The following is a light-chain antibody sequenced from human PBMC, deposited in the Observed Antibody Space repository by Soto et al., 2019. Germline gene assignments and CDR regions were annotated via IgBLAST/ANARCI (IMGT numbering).Light chain of an antibody. V-gene: IGLV2-14*01. J-gene: IGLJ3*02. CDR1: NSDVGGYDR. Sequence: QSVLTQPASVSGSPGQSITISCTGTNSDVGGYDRVSWYQHHPSKAPKLLIFEVYNRPSGISDRFSGSKSGDTASLTISGLQAEDEADYYCISYIPSTTTHWVFGGGTQLTVL. CDR2: EVY. CDR3: ISYIPSTTTHWV.